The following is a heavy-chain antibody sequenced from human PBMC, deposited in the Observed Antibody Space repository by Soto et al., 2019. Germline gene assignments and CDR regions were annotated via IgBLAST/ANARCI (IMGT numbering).Heavy chain of an antibody. J-gene: IGHJ5*02. D-gene: IGHD6-6*01. V-gene: IGHV1-69*06. CDR1: GGTFSSYA. Sequence: SVKVSCKASGGTFSSYAISWVRQAPGQGLEWMGGIIPIFGTANYAQKFQGRVTITADKSTSTAYMELSSLRSEDTAVYYCAPLVAALSKNWFDPWGQGTLVTVSS. CDR2: IIPIFGTA. CDR3: APLVAALSKNWFDP.